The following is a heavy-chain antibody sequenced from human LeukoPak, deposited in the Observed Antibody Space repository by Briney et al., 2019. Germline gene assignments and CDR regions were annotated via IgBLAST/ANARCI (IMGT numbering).Heavy chain of an antibody. D-gene: IGHD1-26*01. CDR3: VKDLGRYRNNCFDY. V-gene: IGHV3-23*01. Sequence: GGSLRLSCAASGFTFSSYATSWVRQAPEKGLEWVSTISGSGGGTYYADSVKGRFTISRDDSKNTLCLQMNSLRAEDTAVYYCVKDLGRYRNNCFDYWGQGTLVTVSS. CDR1: GFTFSSYA. CDR2: ISGSGGGT. J-gene: IGHJ4*02.